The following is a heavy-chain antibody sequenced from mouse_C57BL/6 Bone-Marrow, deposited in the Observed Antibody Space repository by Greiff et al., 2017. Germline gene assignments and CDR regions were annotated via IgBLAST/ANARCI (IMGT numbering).Heavy chain of an antibody. Sequence: EVQVVESGGGLVKPGGSLKLSCAASGFTFSSYAMSWVRQTPEKRLEWVATISDGGSYTYYPDNVKGRFTISRDNAKNNLYLQMSHLKSEDTAMYYCARLLLRAMDYWGQGTSVTVSS. J-gene: IGHJ4*01. D-gene: IGHD1-1*01. CDR1: GFTFSSYA. CDR3: ARLLLRAMDY. V-gene: IGHV5-4*01. CDR2: ISDGGSYT.